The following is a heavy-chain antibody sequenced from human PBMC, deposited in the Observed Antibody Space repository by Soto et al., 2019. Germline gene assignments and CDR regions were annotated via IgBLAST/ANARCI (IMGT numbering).Heavy chain of an antibody. CDR3: ARVLGV. CDR1: GFTFSSYS. CDR2: ISSSGSTT. V-gene: IGHV3-48*02. J-gene: IGHJ6*02. Sequence: PGGSLRLSCAASGFTFSSYSMNWVRQAPGKGLEWVSSISSSGSTTYYADSVKGRFTISRDNAKNSLYLQMSSLRDEDTAVYYCARVLGVWGQGNTVTVSS.